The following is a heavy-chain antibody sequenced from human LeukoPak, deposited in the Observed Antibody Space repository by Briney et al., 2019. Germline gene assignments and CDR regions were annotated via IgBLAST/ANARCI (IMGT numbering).Heavy chain of an antibody. CDR2: IYHSGST. D-gene: IGHD4-11*01. Sequence: SETLSLTCAVSGNSISSGYYWGWIRQPPGKGLEWIGSIYHSGSTYYNPSLKSRVTISVDTSKNQFSLKLSSVTAADTAVYYCARAGYSGLRTFFDLWGRGTLVTVSS. V-gene: IGHV4-38-2*01. CDR1: GNSISSGYY. J-gene: IGHJ2*01. CDR3: ARAGYSGLRTFFDL.